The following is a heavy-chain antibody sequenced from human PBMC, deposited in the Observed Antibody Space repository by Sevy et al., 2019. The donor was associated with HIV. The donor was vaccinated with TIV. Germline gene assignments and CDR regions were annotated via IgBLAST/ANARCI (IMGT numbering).Heavy chain of an antibody. V-gene: IGHV3-7*03. Sequence: GGSLRLSCAASGFTLSSFWMTWVRQAPGKGLEWVANIKEDGSDKNDLDSVKGRFTISRDNAKNSLYLQMNSLRAEDTAVYYCARDKNDYDRSDHYDAFDIRGQGTMVTVSS. CDR3: ARDKNDYDRSDHYDAFDI. CDR2: IKEDGSDK. D-gene: IGHD3-22*01. CDR1: GFTLSSFW. J-gene: IGHJ3*02.